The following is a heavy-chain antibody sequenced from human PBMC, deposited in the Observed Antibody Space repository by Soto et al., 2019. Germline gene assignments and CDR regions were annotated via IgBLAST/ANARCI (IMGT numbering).Heavy chain of an antibody. D-gene: IGHD6-19*01. V-gene: IGHV3-33*05. J-gene: IGHJ4*02. CDR2: ISYDGSNK. Sequence: PXVSLTLACASSGVTFNIYGMHWFRQAPGKGLEWVAVISYDGSNKYYADSVKGRFTISRDNSKNTLYLQMNSLRAEDTAVYYRARLVGGWYDFDYWGQGTLVTVPS. CDR1: GVTFNIYG. CDR3: ARLVGGWYDFDY.